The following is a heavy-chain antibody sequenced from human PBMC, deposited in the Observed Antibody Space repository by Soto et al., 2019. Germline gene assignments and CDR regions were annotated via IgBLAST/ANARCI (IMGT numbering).Heavy chain of an antibody. Sequence: ASVKVSCKASGYTFTRYDINWVRQATGQGLEWMGWMNPNSGNTGYAQKFQGRVTMTRNTSISTAYMELSSLRSEDTAAYYCARGSGITIFGVVRDNDAFDIWGQ. CDR3: ARGSGITIFGVVRDNDAFDI. J-gene: IGHJ3*02. CDR2: MNPNSGNT. D-gene: IGHD3-3*01. V-gene: IGHV1-8*01. CDR1: GYTFTRYD.